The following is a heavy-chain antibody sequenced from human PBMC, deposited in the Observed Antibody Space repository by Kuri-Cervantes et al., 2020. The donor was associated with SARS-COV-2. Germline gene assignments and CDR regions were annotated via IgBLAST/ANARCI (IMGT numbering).Heavy chain of an antibody. D-gene: IGHD2-2*01. CDR3: AREGYCSSTSCSQGGPYAFDI. CDR2: MNPNSGNT. J-gene: IGHJ3*02. CDR1: GYTFTSYD. V-gene: IGHV1-8*03. Sequence: ASVKVSCKASGYTFTSYDINWVRQATGQGLEWMGWMNPNSGNTGYAQKFQGRVTITRNTSISTAYMELSSLRSEDTAVYYYAREGYCSSTSCSQGGPYAFDIWGQGTMVTVSS.